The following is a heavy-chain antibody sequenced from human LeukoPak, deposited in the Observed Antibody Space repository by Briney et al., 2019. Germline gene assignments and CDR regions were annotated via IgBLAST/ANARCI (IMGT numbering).Heavy chain of an antibody. CDR1: GYTLTELS. V-gene: IGHV1-24*01. J-gene: IGHJ6*02. Sequence: ASVKVSCKVSGYTLTELSLHWVRQAPGKGLEWMGRFDPEDGETIYARKFQGRVTMTTDTSTSTAYMELRSLRSDDTAVYYCARWVHRSSSYYYYGMDVWGQGTTVTVSS. D-gene: IGHD6-6*01. CDR3: ARWVHRSSSYYYYGMDV. CDR2: FDPEDGET.